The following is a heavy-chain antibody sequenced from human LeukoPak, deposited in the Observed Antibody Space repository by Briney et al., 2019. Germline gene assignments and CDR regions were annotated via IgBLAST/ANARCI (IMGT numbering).Heavy chain of an antibody. CDR2: ISGSGGST. V-gene: IGHV3-23*01. CDR1: GFTFSSYA. J-gene: IGHJ4*02. Sequence: GGSLRLSCAASGFTFSSYAMSWVSQAPGKGREWVSAISGSGGSTYYADSVKGRFTISRDNSKNTLYLQMNSLRAEDTAVYYCAKDRNIVVVTAIFDYWGQGTLVTVSS. D-gene: IGHD2-21*02. CDR3: AKDRNIVVVTAIFDY.